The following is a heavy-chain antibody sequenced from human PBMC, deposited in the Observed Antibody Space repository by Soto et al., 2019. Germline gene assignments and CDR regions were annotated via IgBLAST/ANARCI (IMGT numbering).Heavy chain of an antibody. CDR3: AYHSSSWYRYFDY. J-gene: IGHJ4*02. D-gene: IGHD6-13*01. CDR1: GGSISSYY. V-gene: IGHV4-59*12. Sequence: PSETLSLTCTVSGGSISSYYWSWIRQPPGKGLEWIGYVYYSGTTKYNPSLESRVTISVDTSKNQFSLKLSSVTAADTAVYYCAYHSSSWYRYFDYWGQGTLVTVSS. CDR2: VYYSGTT.